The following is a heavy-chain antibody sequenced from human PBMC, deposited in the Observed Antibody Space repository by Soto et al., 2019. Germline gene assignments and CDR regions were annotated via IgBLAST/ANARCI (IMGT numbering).Heavy chain of an antibody. CDR1: ALTCISYN. CDR3: TGYYEDHSRYYPALDD. CDR2: ISKSPGTV. Sequence: LXRSWIASALTCISYNMTWSRQAPGNGLEWVAYISKSPGTVHYAHSVKGRFTVSRDNAKDSLYLQMNSLRAEHAPVYLATGYYEDHSRYYPALDDWGQGTLVTGSS. D-gene: IGHD3-22*01. J-gene: IGHJ4*02. V-gene: IGHV3-48*03.